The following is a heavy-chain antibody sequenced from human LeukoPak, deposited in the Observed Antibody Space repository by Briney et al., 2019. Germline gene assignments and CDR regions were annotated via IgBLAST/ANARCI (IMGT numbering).Heavy chain of an antibody. CDR1: GYTFTGYY. CDR3: ARGATVVTGWFDP. Sequence: GDSVKVSCKASGYTFTGYYMHWVRQAPGQGLEWMGWINPNSGGTNYAQKFQGRVTMTRDTSISTAYMELSRLRSDDTAVYYCARGATVVTGWFDPWGQGTLVTVSS. V-gene: IGHV1-2*02. D-gene: IGHD4-23*01. CDR2: INPNSGGT. J-gene: IGHJ5*02.